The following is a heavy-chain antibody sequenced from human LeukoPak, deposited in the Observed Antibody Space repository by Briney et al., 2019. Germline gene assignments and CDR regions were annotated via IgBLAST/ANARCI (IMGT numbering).Heavy chain of an antibody. CDR3: ARHSAVAGTDRWFDP. Sequence: GESLKISCKGSGYRFTTYWIGWVRQMPGKGLEWMGIIYPGDSDTRYSPSFQGQVTISADKSISTAYLQWSSLKASDTAMYYCARHSAVAGTDRWFDPWGQGTLVTVSS. V-gene: IGHV5-51*01. CDR1: GYRFTTYW. D-gene: IGHD6-19*01. CDR2: IYPGDSDT. J-gene: IGHJ5*02.